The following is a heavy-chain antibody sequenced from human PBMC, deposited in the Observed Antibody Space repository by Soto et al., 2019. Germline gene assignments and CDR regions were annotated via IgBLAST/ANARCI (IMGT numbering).Heavy chain of an antibody. Sequence: EVQLLESGGGLVQPGGSLRLSCAASGFTFSSYAMSWFRQAPGKGLEWVSAVSGSGGSTYYADSVKGRFTISRDNSKNTRYLQMNSLRAEYTAVDYCAKATSVLAARPKNAFDIWGQGTMVTVSS. CDR3: AKATSVLAARPKNAFDI. V-gene: IGHV3-23*01. D-gene: IGHD6-6*01. CDR2: VSGSGGST. CDR1: GFTFSSYA. J-gene: IGHJ3*02.